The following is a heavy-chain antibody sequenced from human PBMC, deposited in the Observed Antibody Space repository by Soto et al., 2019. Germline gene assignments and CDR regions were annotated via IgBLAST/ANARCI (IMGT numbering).Heavy chain of an antibody. V-gene: IGHV3-66*01. D-gene: IGHD3-10*01. CDR2: IYSGGST. CDR3: ARDQGHYYGSGSYYSFDYYYYMDV. J-gene: IGHJ6*03. CDR1: GFTVSSNY. Sequence: GGSLRLSCAASGFTVSSNYMSWVRQAPGKGLEWVSVIYSGGSTYYADSVKGRFTISRDNSKNTLYLQMNSLRAEDTAVYYCARDQGHYYGSGSYYSFDYYYYMDVWGKGTTVTVSS.